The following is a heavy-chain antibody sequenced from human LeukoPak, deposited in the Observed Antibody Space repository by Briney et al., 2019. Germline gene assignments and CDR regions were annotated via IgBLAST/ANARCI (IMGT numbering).Heavy chain of an antibody. J-gene: IGHJ5*02. Sequence: NPSETLSLTCTVSGGSISSSSYYWGWIRQPPGKGLEWIGSIYYSGSTYYNPSLKSRVTISVDTSKNQFSLKLSSVTAADTAVYYCARGGEWELLDFDPWGQGTLVTVSS. CDR1: GGSISSSSYY. CDR3: ARGGEWELLDFDP. D-gene: IGHD1-26*01. CDR2: IYYSGST. V-gene: IGHV4-39*07.